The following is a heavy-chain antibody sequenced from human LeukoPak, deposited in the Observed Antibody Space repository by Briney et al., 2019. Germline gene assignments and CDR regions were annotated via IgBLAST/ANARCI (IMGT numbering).Heavy chain of an antibody. D-gene: IGHD6-19*01. V-gene: IGHV1-18*04. CDR1: GYTFTDFS. CDR3: ARVQQWLNTGGPGYFDY. J-gene: IGHJ4*02. Sequence: ASVKVSCKTSGYTFTDFSTHWVRQAPGQGLEWMGWISAYNGNTNYAQKLQGRVTMTTDTSTSTAYMELRSLRSDDTAVYYCARVQQWLNTGGPGYFDYWGQGTLVTVSS. CDR2: ISAYNGNT.